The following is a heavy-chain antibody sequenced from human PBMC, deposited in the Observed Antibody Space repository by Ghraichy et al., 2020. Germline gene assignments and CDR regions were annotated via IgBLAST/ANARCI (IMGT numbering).Heavy chain of an antibody. V-gene: IGHV3-21*01. Sequence: GESLNISCAASGFTFISYTINWVRQAPGKGLEWVSSITSSSSYIYYADSVKGRFTVSRDNAKNSVFLQMDSLRAEDTAVYYCARDIGYCSGGRCFSGDYDYGGQGTLVTVSS. CDR2: ITSSSSYI. J-gene: IGHJ4*01. CDR1: GFTFISYT. D-gene: IGHD2-15*01. CDR3: ARDIGYCSGGRCFSGDYDY.